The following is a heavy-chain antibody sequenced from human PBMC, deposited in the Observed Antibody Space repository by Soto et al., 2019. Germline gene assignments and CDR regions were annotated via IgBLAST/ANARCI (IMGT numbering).Heavy chain of an antibody. CDR3: ARSIVVVTALDY. D-gene: IGHD2-21*02. V-gene: IGHV1-3*01. Sequence: GASVKFSCKASGYTFTSYAMHWVRQAPGQMLECMVWINAGNGNTKYXXKFQGRVXXTRDTSASTAXMELSXLRSEDTAVYYCARSIVVVTALDYWCQGTLVTVSS. J-gene: IGHJ4*02. CDR1: GYTFTSYA. CDR2: INAGNGNT.